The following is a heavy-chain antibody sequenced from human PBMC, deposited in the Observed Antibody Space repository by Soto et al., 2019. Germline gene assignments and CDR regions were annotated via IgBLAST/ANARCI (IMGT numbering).Heavy chain of an antibody. CDR1: ALVFSNGAMT. J-gene: IGHJ3*02. V-gene: IGHV3-23*01. Sequence: EVLLLESGGGLVRPGGSLRLSCKASALVFSNGAMTMSWVRQAPGKGLDWVSDVSGSGDSTWYADSVKGRFTISRDNSKQMVYLQMNSLRAEDTAIYYCARRPDGFDIWGQGTMVTVSS. CDR2: VSGSGDST. CDR3: ARRPDGFDI.